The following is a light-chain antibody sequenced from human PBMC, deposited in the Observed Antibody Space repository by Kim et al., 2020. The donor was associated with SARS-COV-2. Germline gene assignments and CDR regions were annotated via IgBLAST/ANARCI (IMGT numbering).Light chain of an antibody. V-gene: IGLV2-11*03. J-gene: IGLJ3*02. CDR2: DVS. Sequence: PGQSVSISCTGTSSDIGYYNYVSWYQQHPGKAPKLMIYDVSKRPSGVPDRFSGSKSGNTASLTISGLQAEDETDYYCCSYAGSNGVIGGGTQLTVL. CDR3: CSYAGSNGV. CDR1: SSDIGYYNY.